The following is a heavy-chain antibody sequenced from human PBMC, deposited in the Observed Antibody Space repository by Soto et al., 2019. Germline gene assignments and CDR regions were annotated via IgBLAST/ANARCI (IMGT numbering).Heavy chain of an antibody. J-gene: IGHJ4*02. CDR2: LQTDGSHP. CDR3: ARGRDPDY. D-gene: IGHD2-21*02. CDR1: GFSVSAYT. V-gene: IGHV3-74*01. Sequence: GGSLRLSCAASGFSVSAYTVHWVRQAPGKGLMWVSRLQTDGSHPDYADSVKGRLTISRDNAKNTLYLQMNNLRAEDTAVYYCARGRDPDYWGQGTLVTVSS.